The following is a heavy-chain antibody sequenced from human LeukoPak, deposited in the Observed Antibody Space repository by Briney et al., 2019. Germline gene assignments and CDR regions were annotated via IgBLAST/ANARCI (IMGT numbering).Heavy chain of an antibody. J-gene: IGHJ3*01. CDR1: GFTFSNYD. Sequence: GGSLRLSCSASGFTFSNYDMHWVRQEEGKGLEWVSSIGTGGHTYYAPSVKGRFTISRENDENSLYLQMNSLGAGDTAIYYCTRGGLEAPCDVWGQGTMVAVSS. V-gene: IGHV3-13*01. CDR3: TRGGLEAPCDV. D-gene: IGHD5-24*01. CDR2: IGTGGHT.